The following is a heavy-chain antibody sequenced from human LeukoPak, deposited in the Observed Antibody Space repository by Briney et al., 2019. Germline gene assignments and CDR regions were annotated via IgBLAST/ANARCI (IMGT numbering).Heavy chain of an antibody. CDR2: ISGSGGDT. CDR1: GFTFSVYA. J-gene: IGHJ6*03. CDR3: AKETGQWLGSNYYYMDV. D-gene: IGHD6-19*01. Sequence: GGSLRLSCAASGFTFSVYAMTWVRQAPGKGLEWVSSISGSGGDTYYADSVKGRFTISRDNSKNTLFLQMNSLRFEGTAVYYCAKETGQWLGSNYYYMDVWGKGTTVTVSS. V-gene: IGHV3-23*01.